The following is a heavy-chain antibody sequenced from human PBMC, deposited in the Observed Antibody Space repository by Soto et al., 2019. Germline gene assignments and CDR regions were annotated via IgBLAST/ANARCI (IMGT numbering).Heavy chain of an antibody. CDR3: ARLVVHYSLDY. CDR1: GGSISSYY. J-gene: IGHJ4*02. V-gene: IGHV4-59*08. CDR2: IYYSGST. Sequence: SETLSLTCTVSGGSISSYYWSWIRQPPGKRLEWIGYIYYSGSTNYNPSPKSRVTISVDTSKNQFSLKLSSVTAADTAVYYCARLVVHYSLDYWGQGTQVTVSS. D-gene: IGHD2-15*01.